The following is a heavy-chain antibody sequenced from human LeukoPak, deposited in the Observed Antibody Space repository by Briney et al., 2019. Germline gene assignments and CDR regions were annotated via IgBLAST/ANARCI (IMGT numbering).Heavy chain of an antibody. CDR2: ISSSSSYI. CDR1: GFTFSSYS. Sequence: GGSLRLSCAASGFTFSSYSMNWVRQAPGKGLEWVSSISSSSSYIYYADSVKGRFTISRDNAKNSLYLQMNSLRAEDTAVYYCAGSGSQTDGDAFDTWGQGTMVTVSS. CDR3: AGSGSQTDGDAFDT. V-gene: IGHV3-21*01. J-gene: IGHJ3*02. D-gene: IGHD1-26*01.